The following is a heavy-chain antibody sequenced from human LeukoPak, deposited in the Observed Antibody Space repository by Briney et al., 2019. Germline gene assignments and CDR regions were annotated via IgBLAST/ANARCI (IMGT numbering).Heavy chain of an antibody. CDR3: ARADGSVAGPPSGH. V-gene: IGHV3-30-3*01. J-gene: IGHJ4*02. Sequence: GRSLRLSCAASGFTFSSYAMHWVRQAPGKGLEWVAIISYDGSDKYYADSVKGRLTISRDNSKSTLYLQMISLRTEDTAVCYCARADGSVAGPPSGHWGQGTLVTVSS. CDR2: ISYDGSDK. CDR1: GFTFSSYA. D-gene: IGHD6-19*01.